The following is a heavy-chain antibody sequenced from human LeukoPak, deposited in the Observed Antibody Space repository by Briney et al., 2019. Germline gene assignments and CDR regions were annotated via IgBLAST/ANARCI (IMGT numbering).Heavy chain of an antibody. CDR2: ISYDGGNK. V-gene: IGHV3-30*18. CDR1: GFTFSSYG. CDR3: AKELEVVEDYYYYGMDV. J-gene: IGHJ6*02. D-gene: IGHD3-22*01. Sequence: GGSLRLSCAASGFTFSSYGMHWVRQAPGKGLEWVAVISYDGGNKYYADSVKGRFTISRDNSKNTLYLQMNSLRAEDTAVYYCAKELEVVEDYYYYGMDVWGQGTTVTVSS.